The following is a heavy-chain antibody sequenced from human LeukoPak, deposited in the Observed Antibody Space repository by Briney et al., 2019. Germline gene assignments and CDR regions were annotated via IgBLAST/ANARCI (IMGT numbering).Heavy chain of an antibody. J-gene: IGHJ5*02. D-gene: IGHD6-13*01. Sequence: SETLSLTCTVSGISLSSYHFTWIRQPAGKELEWIGRLSASGTTNFNPSLKSRVTISADKTKKQVSLRLSSVTAADTAVYYCARDADGAAQFDPWGQGTLVTVSS. V-gene: IGHV4-4*07. CDR3: ARDADGAAQFDP. CDR2: LSASGTT. CDR1: GISLSSYH.